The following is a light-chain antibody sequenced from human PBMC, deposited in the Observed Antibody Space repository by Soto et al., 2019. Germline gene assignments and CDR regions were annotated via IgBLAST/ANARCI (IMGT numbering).Light chain of an antibody. V-gene: IGLV1-40*01. CDR1: SSNIGAGYD. J-gene: IGLJ2*01. CDR3: QSYDSSLRGSV. CDR2: GNS. Sequence: QSVLTQPPSVSGAPGQRVTISCTGSSSNIGAGYDVHWYQQLPGTAPKLLIYGNSNRPSGVPDRFSGSKSGTSASLAITGVQAEEEADYYCQSYDSSLRGSVFGGWTQLTVL.